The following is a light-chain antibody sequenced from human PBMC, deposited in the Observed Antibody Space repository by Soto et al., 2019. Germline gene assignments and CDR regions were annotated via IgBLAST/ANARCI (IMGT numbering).Light chain of an antibody. CDR3: QQYDSYPYT. Sequence: DIQMTQSPSTLSASVGDRVTITCRASQSISSRLAWYQQKTGKAPKLLIYMASSLESGVPSRFSGSGSGTEFTLTISSLQPDDFATYHCQQYDSYPYTFGQGTKLE. CDR1: QSISSR. CDR2: MAS. V-gene: IGKV1-5*03. J-gene: IGKJ2*01.